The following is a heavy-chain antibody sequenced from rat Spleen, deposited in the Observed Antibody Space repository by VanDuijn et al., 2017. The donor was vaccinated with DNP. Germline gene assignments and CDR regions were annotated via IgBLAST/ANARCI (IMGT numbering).Heavy chain of an antibody. V-gene: IGHV3-3*01. J-gene: IGHJ1*01. CDR3: ARGDGTYYWSFDF. Sequence: EVQLQESGPGLVKPSQSLSLTCSVTGYSITRSYRWNWIRKFPGNKLEWMGYINSAGSTSYNPSLRSRISITRDTSKNQFLLQLNSVTAEDTATYYCARGDGTYYWSFDFWGPGTMVTVSS. D-gene: IGHD2-5*01. CDR1: GYSITRSYR. CDR2: INSAGST.